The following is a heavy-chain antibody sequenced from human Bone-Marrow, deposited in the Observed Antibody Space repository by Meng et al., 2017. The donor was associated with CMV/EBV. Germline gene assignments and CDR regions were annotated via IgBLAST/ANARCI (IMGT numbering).Heavy chain of an antibody. J-gene: IGHJ4*02. CDR2: ISAYNGNT. CDR3: ARSVVVPAADDY. Sequence: ASVKVSCKASGYTFTSYGISWVRQAPGQGLEWMGWISAYNGNTNYAQKLQGIVTMTTDTSTSTAYMELRSLRSDDTAVYYCARSVVVPAADDYWGQGQVVTVAS. CDR1: GYTFTSYG. D-gene: IGHD2-2*01. V-gene: IGHV1-18*01.